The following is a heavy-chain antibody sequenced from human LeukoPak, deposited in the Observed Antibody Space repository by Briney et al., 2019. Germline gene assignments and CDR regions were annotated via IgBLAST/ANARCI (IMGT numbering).Heavy chain of an antibody. V-gene: IGHV3-66*01. CDR3: ARSISLAGGYYDY. J-gene: IGHJ4*02. CDR2: IYSGGST. Sequence: GGSLRLSCAASGFTVSSNYMSWVRQAPGKGLEWVSVIYSGGSTYYADSVKGRFTISRDNSKNTLYLQMNSLRAEDTAVYYCARSISLAGGYYDYWGQGTLVTVSS. D-gene: IGHD3-22*01. CDR1: GFTVSSNY.